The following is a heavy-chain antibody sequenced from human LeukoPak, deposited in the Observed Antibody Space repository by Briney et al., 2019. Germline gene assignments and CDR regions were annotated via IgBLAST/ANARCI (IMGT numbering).Heavy chain of an antibody. D-gene: IGHD5-24*01. Sequence: ASVKVSCEASGYTFTGYYMHWVRQAPGQGLEWMGWINPNSGGTNYAQKFQGRFTMTSDASISTAYMELPRLRSDDTAVYYCARDARDGYNRDIDYWGQGTLVTVSS. CDR3: ARDARDGYNRDIDY. CDR1: GYTFTGYY. J-gene: IGHJ4*02. CDR2: INPNSGGT. V-gene: IGHV1-2*02.